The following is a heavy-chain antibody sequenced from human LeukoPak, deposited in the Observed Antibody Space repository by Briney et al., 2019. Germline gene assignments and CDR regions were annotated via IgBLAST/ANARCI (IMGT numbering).Heavy chain of an antibody. J-gene: IGHJ4*02. CDR1: GGSFSGYY. CDR2: INHSGST. V-gene: IGHV4-34*01. D-gene: IGHD6-19*01. CDR3: ARGSRSRQWLVTFVY. Sequence: SETLSLTCAVYGGSFSGYYWSWIRQPPGKGLEWIGEINHSGSTNYNPSLKSRVTISVDTSKNQFSLKLSSVTAADTAVYYCARGSRSRQWLVTFVYWGQGTLVTVSS.